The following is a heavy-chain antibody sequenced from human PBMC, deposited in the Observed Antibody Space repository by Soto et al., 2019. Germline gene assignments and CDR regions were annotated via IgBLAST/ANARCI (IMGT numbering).Heavy chain of an antibody. CDR2: IYTSGST. CDR3: ARTVGAAYNFDF. J-gene: IGHJ4*02. CDR1: GDSMSKYY. Sequence: PSETLSLTCTVSGDSMSKYYWSWIRQPAGKGLEWIGRIYTSGSTNYNPSLKSRVNMSIDTSNNHFSLNLKSVTAADAAVYYCARTVGAAYNFDFWGQGALVTVSS. V-gene: IGHV4-4*07. D-gene: IGHD1-26*01.